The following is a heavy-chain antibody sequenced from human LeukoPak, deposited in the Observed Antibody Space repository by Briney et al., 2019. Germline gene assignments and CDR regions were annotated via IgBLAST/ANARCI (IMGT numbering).Heavy chain of an antibody. CDR1: GFTFTSYA. V-gene: IGHV4-34*01. CDR3: ARGLLTAVGDY. D-gene: IGHD2-2*01. J-gene: IGHJ4*02. CDR2: INHSGST. Sequence: PGGSLRLSCAASGFTFTSYAMTWVRQAPGKGLEWIGEINHSGSTNYNPSLKSRVTISVDTSKNQFSLKLSSVTAADTAVYYCARGLLTAVGDYWGQGTLVTVSS.